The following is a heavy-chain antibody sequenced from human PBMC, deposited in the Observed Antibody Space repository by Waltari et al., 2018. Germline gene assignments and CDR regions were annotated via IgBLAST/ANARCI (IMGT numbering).Heavy chain of an antibody. Sequence: QVQLQQWGAGLLKPSETLSLTCAVYGGSFSGYYWSWIRQPPGKGLEWIGELNHSGCTNYNPSLKIRVTISVDTSKNQFSLKLSSVTAADTAVYYCARDRNYQLPVYYYYYYMDVWGKGTTVTVSS. J-gene: IGHJ6*03. CDR2: LNHSGCT. CDR3: ARDRNYQLPVYYYYYYMDV. D-gene: IGHD2-2*01. V-gene: IGHV4-34*01. CDR1: GGSFSGYY.